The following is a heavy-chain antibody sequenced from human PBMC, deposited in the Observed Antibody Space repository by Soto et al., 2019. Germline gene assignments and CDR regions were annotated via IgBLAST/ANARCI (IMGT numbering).Heavy chain of an antibody. CDR3: PRQGKIVPNAIDIFSMDV. J-gene: IGHJ6*02. Sequence: PGESLKISCRGSEFSFTSYWITWVRQVPGKGLEWMGQTDPGGSSTLYSPSFQCHVTISNDKSCTSAYLQWDSLKASDTATYYCPRQGKIVPNAIDIFSMDVGGPGTTVTVSS. CDR2: TDPGGSST. D-gene: IGHD2-8*01. V-gene: IGHV5-10-1*01. CDR1: EFSFTSYW.